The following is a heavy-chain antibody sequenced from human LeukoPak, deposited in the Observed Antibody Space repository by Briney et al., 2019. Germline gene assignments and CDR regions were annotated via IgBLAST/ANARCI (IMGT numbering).Heavy chain of an antibody. CDR2: IYYSGST. D-gene: IGHD6-13*01. CDR3: ARRQQPADGGQAFDI. V-gene: IGHV4-59*08. CDR1: GGSISSYY. J-gene: IGHJ3*02. Sequence: SETLSLTCTVSGGSISSYYWSWIRQPPGKGLEWIGYIYYSGSTNYNPSLKSRVTISVDTSKNQFSLKLSSVTAADTAVYYCARRQQPADGGQAFDIWGQGTMVTVSS.